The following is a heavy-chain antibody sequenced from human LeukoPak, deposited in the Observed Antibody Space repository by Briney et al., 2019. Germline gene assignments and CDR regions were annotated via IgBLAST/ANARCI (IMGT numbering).Heavy chain of an antibody. J-gene: IGHJ4*02. CDR3: ATYRQVLLPFES. CDR2: IYSSSST. V-gene: IGHV3-53*01. Sequence: GGSLRLSCAASGFTVGSHYMSWVRQAPGKGLEWVSVIYSSSSTYHADSVRGRFTISRDNSKSTLSLQMNSLRAEDTAIYYCATYRQVLLPFESWGQGTLVTVSS. CDR1: GFTVGSHY. D-gene: IGHD2-8*02.